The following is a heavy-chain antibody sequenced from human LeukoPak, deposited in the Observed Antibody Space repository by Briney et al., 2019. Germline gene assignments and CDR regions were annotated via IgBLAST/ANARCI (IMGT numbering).Heavy chain of an antibody. D-gene: IGHD3-3*01. CDR3: ARESAREYYDFWSGYLPLYFDY. CDR2: INPNSGGT. Sequence: ASVKVSCKSSGYTFTGYYMHWVRQAPGQGLEWMGRINPNSGGTNYAQKFQGRVTVTRDTSISTAYMELSRLRSYDTAVYYCARESAREYYDFWSGYLPLYFDYWGQGTLVTVSS. V-gene: IGHV1-2*06. J-gene: IGHJ4*02. CDR1: GYTFTGYY.